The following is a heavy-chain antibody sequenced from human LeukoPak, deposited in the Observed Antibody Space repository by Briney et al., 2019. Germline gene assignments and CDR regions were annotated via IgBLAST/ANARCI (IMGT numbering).Heavy chain of an antibody. D-gene: IGHD2-15*01. V-gene: IGHV3-53*01. Sequence: PGGSLRLSCAAFGFTVSRNHMTWVRQAPGKGLEWVSIIYSGGSTYYADSVRGRFTISRDSSQNTLYLQMNGLRVKDTAVYYCVTLPTGDYWGQGTLVTVSS. CDR2: IYSGGST. CDR3: VTLPTGDY. CDR1: GFTVSRNH. J-gene: IGHJ4*02.